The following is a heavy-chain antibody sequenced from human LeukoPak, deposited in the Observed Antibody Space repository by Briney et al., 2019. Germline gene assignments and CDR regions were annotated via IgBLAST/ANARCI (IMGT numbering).Heavy chain of an antibody. V-gene: IGHV4-39*07. D-gene: IGHD3-22*01. J-gene: IGHJ3*02. CDR2: IYYSGST. Sequence: SETLSLTCTVSGGSISSSSYYWGWIRQPPGKGLEWIGSIYYSGSTYYNPSLKSRVTISVDTSKNQFSLKLSSVTAADTAVYYCARGDYYDSSGYPGYAFDIWGQGTMVTVSS. CDR3: ARGDYYDSSGYPGYAFDI. CDR1: GGSISSSSYY.